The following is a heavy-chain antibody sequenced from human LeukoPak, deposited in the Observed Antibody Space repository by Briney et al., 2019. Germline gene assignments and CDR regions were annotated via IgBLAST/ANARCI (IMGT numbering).Heavy chain of an antibody. J-gene: IGHJ4*02. CDR3: ARDPGDGYNSAGDFDY. V-gene: IGHV3-7*01. D-gene: IGHD5-24*01. CDR1: EFTFSSYW. Sequence: GSLRLSCAASEFTFSSYWMSWVRQAPGKGLEWVANIKQDGSEKYYVDSVKGRFTISRDNAKNSLYLQMNSLRAEDTAVYYCARDPGDGYNSAGDFDYWGQGTLVTVSS. CDR2: IKQDGSEK.